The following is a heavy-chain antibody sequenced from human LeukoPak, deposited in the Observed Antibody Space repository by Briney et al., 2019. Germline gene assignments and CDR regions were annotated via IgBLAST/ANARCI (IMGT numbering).Heavy chain of an antibody. D-gene: IGHD4-23*01. CDR1: GDSGSSMNW. CDR2: IFYSGDT. V-gene: IGHV4-28*01. Sequence: ETLSLTWGVCGDSGSSMNWGGWIRHPPGKGLEWIGHIFYSGDTYYSPSLKSLVTMSIDTSQNQFSLKLTSVTAVDTAVYFCARYGGDSDWYFDLWGRGTLVTVSS. J-gene: IGHJ2*01. CDR3: ARYGGDSDWYFDL.